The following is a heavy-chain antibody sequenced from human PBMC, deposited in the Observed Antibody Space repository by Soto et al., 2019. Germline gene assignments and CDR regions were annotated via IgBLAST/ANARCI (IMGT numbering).Heavy chain of an antibody. D-gene: IGHD4-4*01. CDR3: AGWGGHDYNY. CDR2: INPDGNVG. Sequence: GGSLRLSCAVSGFAFSSYAMHWVRQAPGKGLEWVANINPDGNVGTYVDSVRGRFTTSRDNAKNSLYLQMNSLRADDTAVYFCAGWGGHDYNYWGQGIMVTVSS. CDR1: GFAFSSYA. V-gene: IGHV3-7*03. J-gene: IGHJ4*02.